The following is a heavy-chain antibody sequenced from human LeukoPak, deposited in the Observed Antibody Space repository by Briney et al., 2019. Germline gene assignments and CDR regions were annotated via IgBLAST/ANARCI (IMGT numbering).Heavy chain of an antibody. CDR1: GFTFSSYS. J-gene: IGHJ4*02. V-gene: IGHV3-30*02. D-gene: IGHD3-9*01. Sequence: GGSLRLSCAASGFTFSSYSMHWVRQAPGKGLEWVAFIRYDGGNRYYADSVKGRFTISRDNAKNSLYLQMNSLRAEDTAVYYCARDSGGYFDRNHFGYWGQGTLVTVSS. CDR2: IRYDGGNR. CDR3: ARDSGGYFDRNHFGY.